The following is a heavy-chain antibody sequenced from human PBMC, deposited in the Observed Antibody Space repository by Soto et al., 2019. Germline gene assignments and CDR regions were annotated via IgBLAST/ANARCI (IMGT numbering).Heavy chain of an antibody. CDR1: GFTFSTYT. D-gene: IGHD6-13*01. V-gene: IGHV3-21*01. Sequence: EVQLVESGGGLVKPGGSLRLSCAASGFTFSTYTMNWVRQAPGKGLEWVSSISGSSSYIYYADSVKGRFTISRDNAKNSLYLQMNSLRAEDTAVYYCASGSSWLAYWGQGTLVTVSS. CDR2: ISGSSSYI. J-gene: IGHJ4*02. CDR3: ASGSSWLAY.